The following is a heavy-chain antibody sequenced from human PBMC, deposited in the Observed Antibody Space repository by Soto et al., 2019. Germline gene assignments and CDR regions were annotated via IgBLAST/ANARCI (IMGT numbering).Heavy chain of an antibody. J-gene: IGHJ5*02. D-gene: IGHD3-3*01. V-gene: IGHV2-5*02. CDR2: IYWDDDK. Sequence: SGPTLVNPTQTLTLTCTFSGFSLSTSGVGVGWIRQPPGKALEWLALIYWDDDKRYSPSLKSRLTITKDTSKNQVVLTMTNMDPVDTATYYCALSILEWLSRGHNWFDPWGQGTLVTVSS. CDR3: ALSILEWLSRGHNWFDP. CDR1: GFSLSTSGVG.